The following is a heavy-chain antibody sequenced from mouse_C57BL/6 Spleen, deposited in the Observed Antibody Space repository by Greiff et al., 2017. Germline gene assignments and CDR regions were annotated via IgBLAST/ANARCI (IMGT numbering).Heavy chain of an antibody. Sequence: QVQLQQSGPELVKPGASVKISCKASGYAFSSSWMNWVKQRPGKGLEWIGRIYPGDGDTNYNGKFKGKATLTADKSSSTAYMQLSSLTSEDSAVYFCARYYSNYLYYAMDYWGQGTSVTVSS. CDR2: IYPGDGDT. J-gene: IGHJ4*01. V-gene: IGHV1-82*01. CDR3: ARYYSNYLYYAMDY. CDR1: GYAFSSSW. D-gene: IGHD2-5*01.